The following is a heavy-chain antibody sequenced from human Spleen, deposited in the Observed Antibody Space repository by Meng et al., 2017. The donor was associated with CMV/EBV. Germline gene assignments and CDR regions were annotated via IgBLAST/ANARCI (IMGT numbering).Heavy chain of an antibody. D-gene: IGHD2-21*02. CDR3: ARIERRRILKYCGSDCSTTDY. Sequence: QVQLQESGPGLVKPSGTLSLTCAVSGDSISSSNWGAWVRQVPGKGLEWIGEIYHSGSTNYNPSVKSRVTISVDKFKNQFSLKVGSVTAADTAVYYCARIERRRILKYCGSDCSTTDYWGQGTLVTVSS. CDR2: IYHSGST. CDR1: GDSISSSNW. V-gene: IGHV4-4*02. J-gene: IGHJ4*02.